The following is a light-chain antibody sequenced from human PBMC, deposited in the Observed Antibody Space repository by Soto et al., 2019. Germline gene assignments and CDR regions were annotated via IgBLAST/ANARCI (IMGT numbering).Light chain of an antibody. CDR1: STDFVSYNR. V-gene: IGLV2-18*01. CDR3: SLYTSENTYV. J-gene: IGLJ1*01. CDR2: EAH. Sequence: QSVLTQPPSVSGSPGQSVTISCTGTSTDFVSYNRVSWYQQPPGTAPKLIIYEAHNRPSGVPDRFSESKSGNTASLTISGLQAADEADYYCSLYTSENTYVFGTGTKVTVL.